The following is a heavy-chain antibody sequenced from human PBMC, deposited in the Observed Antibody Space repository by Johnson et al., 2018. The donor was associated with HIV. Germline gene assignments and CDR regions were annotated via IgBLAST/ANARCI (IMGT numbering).Heavy chain of an antibody. CDR1: GFTFSSYD. CDR3: AREVGSWYSSSSVAFAI. V-gene: IGHV3-13*01. Sequence: MLLVESGGGLVQPGGSLRLSCAASGFTFSSYDMHWVRQATGKGLEWVSAIGTAGDTYYPGSVKGRFTISRENAKNSLYLQMNSLRAGDTAVYYCAREVGSWYSSSSVAFAIWGQGTMVTVSS. D-gene: IGHD6-6*01. J-gene: IGHJ3*02. CDR2: IGTAGDT.